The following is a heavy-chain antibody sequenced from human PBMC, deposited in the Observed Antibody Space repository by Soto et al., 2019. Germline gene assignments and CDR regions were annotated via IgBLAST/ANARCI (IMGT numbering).Heavy chain of an antibody. Sequence: ASVKVSCKASGCTFSSHAISWVRQAPGQGLEWMGGIIPIFGTANYAQKFQGRVTITADESTSTAYMELSSLRSEDTAVYYCASPAKNYYDSSGYYQLYYYGMEVWGQGTTVIVS. V-gene: IGHV1-69*13. CDR3: ASPAKNYYDSSGYYQLYYYGMEV. CDR1: GCTFSSHA. CDR2: IIPIFGTA. D-gene: IGHD3-22*01. J-gene: IGHJ6*01.